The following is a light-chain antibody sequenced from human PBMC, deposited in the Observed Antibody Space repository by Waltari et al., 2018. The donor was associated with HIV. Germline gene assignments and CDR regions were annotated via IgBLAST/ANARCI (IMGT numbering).Light chain of an antibody. CDR3: SSYTSSRTVV. V-gene: IGLV2-14*03. J-gene: IGLJ2*01. CDR1: SSDVGRYNY. CDR2: DVS. Sequence: QSALTRPASVSGSPGQSITLSCTGASSDVGRYNYVSWYQHHPGKAPKLIIYDVSNRPSGVSNRFSGSKSGTTASLTISGLQAEDEADYYCSSYTSSRTVVFGGGTKLTVL.